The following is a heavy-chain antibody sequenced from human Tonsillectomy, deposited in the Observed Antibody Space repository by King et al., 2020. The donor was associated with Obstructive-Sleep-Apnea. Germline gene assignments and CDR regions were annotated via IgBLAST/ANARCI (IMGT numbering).Heavy chain of an antibody. Sequence: VQLVESGGGLVQPGGSLRLSCAASGFTFSSYAMSWVRQAPGKGLEWVSAISGSGGSTYYADSVKGRFTISRDNSKNTLYLQMNSLRAEDTAVYYCAKVGVLVVPAAAEVGAFDYWGQGTLVTVSS. J-gene: IGHJ4*02. D-gene: IGHD2-2*01. CDR3: AKVGVLVVPAAAEVGAFDY. CDR2: ISGSGGST. V-gene: IGHV3-23*04. CDR1: GFTFSSYA.